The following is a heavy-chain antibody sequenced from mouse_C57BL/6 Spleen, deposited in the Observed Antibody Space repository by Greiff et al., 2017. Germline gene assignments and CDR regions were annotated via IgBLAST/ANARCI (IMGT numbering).Heavy chain of an antibody. CDR1: GYTFTSYW. Sequence: QLQQPGAELVKPGASVKMSCKASGYTFTSYWITWVKQRPGQGLEWIGDIYPGSGSTNYNEKFKSKATLTVDTSSSTAYMQLSSLTSEDSAVYYCARGATVVALYYYAMDYWGQGTSVTVSS. CDR3: ARGATVVALYYYAMDY. D-gene: IGHD1-1*01. CDR2: IYPGSGST. J-gene: IGHJ4*01. V-gene: IGHV1-55*01.